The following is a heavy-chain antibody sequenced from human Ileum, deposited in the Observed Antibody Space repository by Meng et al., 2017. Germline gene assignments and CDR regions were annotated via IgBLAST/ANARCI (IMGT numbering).Heavy chain of an antibody. CDR1: GFSISYYW. J-gene: IGHJ4*02. CDR2: ATDGSSA. Sequence: GGSLRLSCAASGFSISYYWIHWVRQPPGKGLEWVSRATDGSSADYVDSVMGRFTVSRNNSKDIVYLQTNSLRAEDTAVYYCARDIHWALDYGGQGTLVTVSS. CDR3: ARDIHWALDY. V-gene: IGHV3-74*01. D-gene: IGHD7-27*01.